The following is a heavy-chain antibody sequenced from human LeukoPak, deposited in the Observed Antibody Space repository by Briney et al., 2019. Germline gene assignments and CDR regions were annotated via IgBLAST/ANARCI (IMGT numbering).Heavy chain of an antibody. CDR2: IYSGGST. J-gene: IGHJ3*02. CDR1: GFTVSSIY. D-gene: IGHD2-2*01. Sequence: PGGSLRLSCAASGFTVSSIYMSWVSQAPGKGLEWVSVIYSGGSTYYADPVKGRFTISRDNSKNTLYLQMNSLRAEDTAVYYCARGESTAYDAFDIWGQGTMVTVSS. CDR3: ARGESTAYDAFDI. V-gene: IGHV3-53*01.